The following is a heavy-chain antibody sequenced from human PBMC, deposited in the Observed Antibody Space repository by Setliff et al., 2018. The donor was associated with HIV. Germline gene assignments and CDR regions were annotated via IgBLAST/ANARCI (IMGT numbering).Heavy chain of an antibody. CDR3: ARRWYYYGSGSYYTMPPFDY. D-gene: IGHD3-10*01. V-gene: IGHV4-34*01. CDR1: GGSFSGYY. CDR2: INHSGST. J-gene: IGHJ4*02. Sequence: SETLSLTCAVYGGSFSGYYWSWIRQPPGKGLEWIGEINHSGSTNYNPSLKSRVTISVDTSKNQFSLKLSSVTVADTAVYYCARRWYYYGSGSYYTMPPFDYWGQGTLVTVSS.